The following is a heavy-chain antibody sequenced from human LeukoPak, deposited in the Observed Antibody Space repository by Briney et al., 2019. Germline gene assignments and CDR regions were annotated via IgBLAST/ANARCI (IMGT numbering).Heavy chain of an antibody. CDR2: INSEGSST. J-gene: IGHJ3*02. Sequence: PGGSLRLSGAASGFTFSSYWMHWVRQAPGQGLVWVSRINSEGSSTRYADSVKGRFTISRDNAKNTLYLQMSSLRVEDTAVYYCAREGYTSGWRNDAFDIWGQGTMVLVSS. CDR1: GFTFSSYW. V-gene: IGHV3-74*01. CDR3: AREGYTSGWRNDAFDI. D-gene: IGHD6-19*01.